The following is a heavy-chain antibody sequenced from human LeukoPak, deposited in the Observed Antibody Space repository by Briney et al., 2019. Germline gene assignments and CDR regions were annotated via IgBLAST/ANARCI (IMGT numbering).Heavy chain of an antibody. J-gene: IGHJ4*02. CDR1: GGTFSSYA. D-gene: IGHD4-23*01. V-gene: IGHV1-69*05. CDR3: ATTTVVTSYFDY. Sequence: ASVKVSCKASGGTFSSYAISWVRQAPGQGLEWMGGIIPIFGTANYAQKFQGRVTITTDESTSTAYMELSSLRSEDTAVYYCATTTVVTSYFDYWGQGTLVTVSS. CDR2: IIPIFGTA.